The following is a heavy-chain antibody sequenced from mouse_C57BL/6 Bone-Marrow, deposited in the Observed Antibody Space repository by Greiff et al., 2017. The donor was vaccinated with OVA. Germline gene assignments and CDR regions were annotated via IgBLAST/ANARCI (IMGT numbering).Heavy chain of an antibody. V-gene: IGHV1-55*01. CDR1: GYTFTSYW. J-gene: IGHJ2*01. Sequence: VQLQQPGAELVKPGASVKMSCKASGYTFTSYWITWVKQRPGQGLEWIGDIYPGSGSTNYNEKFKSKATLTVDKSSSTAYMQLSSLTSEDSAVYYCANLYYFDYWGQGTTLTVSS. CDR2: IYPGSGST. CDR3: ANLYYFDY.